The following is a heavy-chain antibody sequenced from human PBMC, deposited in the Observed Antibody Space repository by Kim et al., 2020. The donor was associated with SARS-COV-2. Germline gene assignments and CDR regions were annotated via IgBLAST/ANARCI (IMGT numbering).Heavy chain of an antibody. D-gene: IGHD4-17*01. J-gene: IGHJ3*02. Sequence: GGSLRLSCGASGFTFSSYAMHWVRQAPGKGLEWVAVISYDGSNKYYADSVKGRFTISRDNSKNTLYLQMNSLRAEDTAVYYCATDYGGNFDAFDIWGQGT. CDR1: GFTFSSYA. V-gene: IGHV3-30-3*01. CDR2: ISYDGSNK. CDR3: ATDYGGNFDAFDI.